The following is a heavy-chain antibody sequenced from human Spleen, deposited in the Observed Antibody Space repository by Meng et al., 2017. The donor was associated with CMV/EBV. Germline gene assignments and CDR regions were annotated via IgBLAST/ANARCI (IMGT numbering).Heavy chain of an antibody. Sequence: GESLKISCAASGFTFSSYWMSWVRQAPGKGLEWVANIKQDGSEEYYVDSVKGRFTISRDNAKNSLYLQMNSLRAEDTALYYCAKDVEYSSSYYFDYWGQGTLVTVSS. D-gene: IGHD6-6*01. CDR3: AKDVEYSSSYYFDY. CDR2: IKQDGSEE. CDR1: GFTFSSYW. V-gene: IGHV3-7*03. J-gene: IGHJ4*02.